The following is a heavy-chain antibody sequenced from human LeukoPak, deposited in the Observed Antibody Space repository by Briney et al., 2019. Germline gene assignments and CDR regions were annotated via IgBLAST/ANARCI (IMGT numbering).Heavy chain of an antibody. V-gene: IGHV1-2*06. Sequence: ASVKVSCKASGYTFTGYYMHWVRQAPGQGLEWLGRINPDSGVTNYVQKFQGRVTMTRDTSISTAYMELSRLTSDDTAVYYCARSTDSSGYQAWFDYWGQGTLVTVSS. CDR1: GYTFTGYY. J-gene: IGHJ4*02. CDR2: INPDSGVT. D-gene: IGHD3-22*01. CDR3: ARSTDSSGYQAWFDY.